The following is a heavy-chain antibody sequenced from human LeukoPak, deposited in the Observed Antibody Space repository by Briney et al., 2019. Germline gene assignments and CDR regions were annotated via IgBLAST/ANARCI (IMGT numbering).Heavy chain of an antibody. V-gene: IGHV4-34*01. J-gene: IGHJ4*02. Sequence: PSETLSLTCAVYGGSSSGYYWSWIRQPPGKGLEWIGEINHSGSTNYNPSLKSRVTISVDTSKNQFSLKLSSVTAADTAVYYCARHPYYDSSGYYPGWGRGTLVTVSS. CDR3: ARHPYYDSSGYYPG. D-gene: IGHD3-22*01. CDR2: INHSGST. CDR1: GGSSSGYY.